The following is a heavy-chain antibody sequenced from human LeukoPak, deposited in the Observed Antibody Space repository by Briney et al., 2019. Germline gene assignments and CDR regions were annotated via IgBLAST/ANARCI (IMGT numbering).Heavy chain of an antibody. CDR1: GFTFSSYA. D-gene: IGHD6-13*01. CDR2: ISGSGGST. J-gene: IGHJ4*02. Sequence: PGGSLRLSCAASGFTFSSYAMSWVRQAPGKGLGWVSAISGSGGSTYYADSVKGRFTISRDNSKNTLYLQMNSLRAEDTAVYYCAKSYSSNWYSFDYWGQGTLVTVSS. CDR3: AKSYSSNWYSFDY. V-gene: IGHV3-23*01.